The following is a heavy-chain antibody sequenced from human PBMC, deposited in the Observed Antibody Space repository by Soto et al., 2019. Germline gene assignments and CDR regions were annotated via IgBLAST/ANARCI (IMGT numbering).Heavy chain of an antibody. D-gene: IGHD6-19*01. CDR2: IYYSGST. Sequence: SETLSLTCTVSGGSISSYYWSWIRQPPGKGLEWIGYIYYSGSTNYNPSLKSRVTISVDTSKNQFSLKLSSVTAADTAVYYCARRGGGWTYYFDYWGQGTRVTV. J-gene: IGHJ4*02. V-gene: IGHV4-59*01. CDR3: ARRGGGWTYYFDY. CDR1: GGSISSYY.